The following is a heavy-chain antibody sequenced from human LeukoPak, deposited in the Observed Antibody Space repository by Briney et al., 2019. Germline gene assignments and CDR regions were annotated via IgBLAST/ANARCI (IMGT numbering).Heavy chain of an antibody. CDR3: SRGRWSSSAFPIDY. J-gene: IGHJ4*02. D-gene: IGHD6-6*01. CDR1: GYTFTAYY. CDR2: INPYSGDT. V-gene: IGHV1-2*02. Sequence: GASVTVSCKASGYTFTAYYIHWVRQAPGQGLEWMGWINPYSGDTNYAQKFQGRVTMTRDTSISTAYVEVSRLRSDDTAVYYCSRGRWSSSAFPIDYWGQGTLVTVSS.